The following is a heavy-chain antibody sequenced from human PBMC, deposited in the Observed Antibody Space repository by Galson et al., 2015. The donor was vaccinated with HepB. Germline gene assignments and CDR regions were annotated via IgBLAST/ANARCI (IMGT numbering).Heavy chain of an antibody. CDR1: GGSFSGYY. V-gene: IGHV4-34*01. Sequence: ETLSLTCAVYGGSFSGYYWSWIRQPPGKGLEWIGEINHSGSTNYNPSLKSRVTISVDTSKNQFSLKLSSVTAADTAVYYCARGVRRIAAAWGQGTLVTVSS. CDR3: ARGVRRIAAA. D-gene: IGHD6-13*01. CDR2: INHSGST. J-gene: IGHJ4*02.